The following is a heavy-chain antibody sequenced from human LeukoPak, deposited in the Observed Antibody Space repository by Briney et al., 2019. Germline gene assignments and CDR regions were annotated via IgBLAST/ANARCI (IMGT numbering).Heavy chain of an antibody. V-gene: IGHV1-69*13. Sequence: SVKVSCKASGGTFSSYAISWVRQAPGQGLEWMGGIIPIFGTANYAQKFQGRVTITADESTSAAYMELSSLRSEDTAVYYCARGGISLVDYGVYYFDYWGQGTLVTVSS. J-gene: IGHJ4*02. CDR2: IIPIFGTA. CDR1: GGTFSSYA. D-gene: IGHD3-16*01. CDR3: ARGGISLVDYGVYYFDY.